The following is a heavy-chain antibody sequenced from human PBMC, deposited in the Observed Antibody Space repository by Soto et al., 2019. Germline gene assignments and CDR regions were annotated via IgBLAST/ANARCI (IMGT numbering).Heavy chain of an antibody. CDR2: IIPILGTA. CDR3: ARDGYYYDSSGYGVFDY. J-gene: IGHJ4*02. D-gene: IGHD3-22*01. CDR1: GGTFSSYA. V-gene: IGHV1-69*06. Sequence: VKVSCKASGGTFSSYAISWVRQAPGQGLEWMGGIIPILGTANYAQKFQGRVTITADKSTSTAYMELSSLRSEDTAVYYCARDGYYYDSSGYGVFDYWGQGTLVTVSS.